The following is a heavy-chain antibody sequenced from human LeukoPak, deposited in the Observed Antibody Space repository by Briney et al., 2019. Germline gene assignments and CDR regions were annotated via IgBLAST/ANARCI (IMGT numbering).Heavy chain of an antibody. V-gene: IGHV3-74*01. D-gene: IGHD5-12*01. J-gene: IGHJ4*02. CDR2: INIDGSTT. CDR1: VFTFSSYW. CDR3: ARGKFTSGYDY. Sequence: GGSLRLSCAASVFTFSSYWMHWVRQAPGKGLVWVSRINIDGSTTSSADSVKGRFTISRDNAKNTLYLQMNSLRAEDTAVYYCARGKFTSGYDYWGQGALVTVSS.